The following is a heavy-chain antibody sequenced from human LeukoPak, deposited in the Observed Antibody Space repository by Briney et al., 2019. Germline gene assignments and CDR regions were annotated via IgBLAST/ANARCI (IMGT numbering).Heavy chain of an antibody. CDR3: ASMTTVTLDDAFDI. V-gene: IGHV3-33*01. CDR1: GFIFSSYG. CDR2: IWYDGSKR. D-gene: IGHD4-17*01. J-gene: IGHJ3*02. Sequence: GGSLRLSGAASGFIFSSYGMHWVRQAPGKGLEWVALIWYDGSKRSYADSVKGRFTISRDNSKNTLYLQMNSLRVEDTAVYYCASMTTVTLDDAFDIWGQGTMVTVSS.